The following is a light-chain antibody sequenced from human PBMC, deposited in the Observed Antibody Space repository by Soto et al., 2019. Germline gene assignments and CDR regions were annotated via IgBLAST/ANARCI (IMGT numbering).Light chain of an antibody. J-gene: IGKJ1*01. CDR3: QQYNNWPTWT. V-gene: IGKV3-15*01. CDR2: DAS. CDR1: KRISRN. Sequence: IGLTQFPATLSVSPGESATLSCGARKRISRNLAWYQQKPGQAPRLLTYDASTRATAIPARFSGSGSETEFTLTISSLQSEDSAVYYCQQYNNWPTWTFGHGAKVDIK.